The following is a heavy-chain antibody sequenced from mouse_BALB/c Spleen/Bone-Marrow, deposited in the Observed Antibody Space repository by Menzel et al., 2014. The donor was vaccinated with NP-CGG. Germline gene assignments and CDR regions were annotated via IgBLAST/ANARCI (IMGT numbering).Heavy chain of an antibody. CDR1: GYTFSSYW. V-gene: IGHV1-9*01. J-gene: IGHJ3*01. CDR3: AGRGYGGAY. Sequence: QVQLKQSGAELMKPGASVKISCKATGYTFSSYWIEWVKQRPGHGFEWIGGILPGSGSTNYNEKFKGKATFTADTSSNPHYMQLSCVASEDYAVYSCAGRGYGGAYWGQGTLVTVSA. CDR2: ILPGSGST. D-gene: IGHD1-2*01.